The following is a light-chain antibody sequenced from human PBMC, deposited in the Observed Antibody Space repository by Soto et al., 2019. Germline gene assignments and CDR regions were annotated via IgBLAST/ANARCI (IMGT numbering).Light chain of an antibody. CDR1: QSVSNW. V-gene: IGKV1-5*01. Sequence: DIPMTQSPSTLSASLGDRLSITCRASQSVSNWLAWYQQKPGIAPNLLIYDASTLESGVPSRFSGSGSGTEFTLTISSLQPDDFATYYCQQYKSYPWTFGQGTKVEIK. CDR2: DAS. CDR3: QQYKSYPWT. J-gene: IGKJ1*01.